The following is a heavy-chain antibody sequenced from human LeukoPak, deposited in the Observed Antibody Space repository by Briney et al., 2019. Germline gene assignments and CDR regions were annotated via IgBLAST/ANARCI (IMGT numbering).Heavy chain of an antibody. V-gene: IGHV4-59*08. CDR3: ARHMYQLTPILDWFDP. CDR2: IYYSGST. CDR1: GGSFSSYY. J-gene: IGHJ5*02. D-gene: IGHD2-2*01. Sequence: SETLSLTCTVSGGSFSSYYWSWIRQPPGKGLEWIGYIYYSGSTNYNPSLKSRVTISVDTSKNQFSLKLSSVTAADTAVYYCARHMYQLTPILDWFDPWGQGTLVTVSS.